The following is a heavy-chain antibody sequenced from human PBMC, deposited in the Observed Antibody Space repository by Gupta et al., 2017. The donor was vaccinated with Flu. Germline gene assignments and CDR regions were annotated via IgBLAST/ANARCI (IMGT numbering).Heavy chain of an antibody. Sequence: QLVESWGGLVRPGESLRLSCAASGFTFCKAWMTWGRPAPGKGLEWVAQIKTNTEVGPIDYAAPVKGRFTITREDSTNTLFLQMNSLRTDDTAVYYCTTDHRSYSVGLPIGGVGYWGRGVLVTVSS. CDR2: IKTNTEVGPI. CDR1: GFTFCKAW. V-gene: IGHV3-15*01. J-gene: IGHJ4*02. CDR3: TTDHRSYSVGLPIGGVGY. D-gene: IGHD3-10*01.